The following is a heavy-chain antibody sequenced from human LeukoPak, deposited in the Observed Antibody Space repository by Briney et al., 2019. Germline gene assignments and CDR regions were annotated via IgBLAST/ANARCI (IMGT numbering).Heavy chain of an antibody. Sequence: SETLSLTRTVSGGFIRNYYWSWIRQPPGKGLEWIGYIYYSGSTTYNPSLKSRVTISVDTSKNQFSLKLSSVTAADTAVYYCARTKLAYSYGLFDNWGQGTLVTVSA. V-gene: IGHV4-59*08. CDR2: IYYSGST. J-gene: IGHJ4*02. CDR3: ARTKLAYSYGLFDN. CDR1: GGFIRNYY. D-gene: IGHD5-18*01.